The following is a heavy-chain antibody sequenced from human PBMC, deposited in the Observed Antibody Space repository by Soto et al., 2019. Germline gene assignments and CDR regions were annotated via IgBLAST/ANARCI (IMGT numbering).Heavy chain of an antibody. CDR1: GGSISSGGYY. Sequence: QVQLQESGPGLVKPSQTLSLTCTVSGGSISSGGYYWSWIRQHPGKGLEWIGYIYYSGSTYYNPSLKSRVTISGDTSKNQFSLKLGSVTAADTAVYYCARATYDTSGYFDGFDIWGQGTVVTVSS. CDR3: ARATYDTSGYFDGFDI. J-gene: IGHJ3*02. D-gene: IGHD3-22*01. V-gene: IGHV4-31*03. CDR2: IYYSGST.